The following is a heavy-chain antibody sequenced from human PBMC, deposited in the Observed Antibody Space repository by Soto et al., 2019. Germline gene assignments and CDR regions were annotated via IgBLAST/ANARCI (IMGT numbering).Heavy chain of an antibody. D-gene: IGHD6-13*01. J-gene: IGHJ6*02. V-gene: IGHV1-18*01. Sequence: ASVKVSCKASGYTFTSYGISWVRQAPGQGLEWMGWISAYNGNTNYSQKLQGRVTMTTDTSMSTAYMELRSLRSDDTAVYYCAREQQLVLLPYYGMDVWGQGTTVTVSS. CDR1: GYTFTSYG. CDR3: AREQQLVLLPYYGMDV. CDR2: ISAYNGNT.